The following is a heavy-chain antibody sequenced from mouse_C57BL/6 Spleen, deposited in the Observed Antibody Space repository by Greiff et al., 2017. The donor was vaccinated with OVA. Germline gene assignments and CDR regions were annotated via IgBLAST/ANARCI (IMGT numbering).Heavy chain of an antibody. V-gene: IGHV1-69*01. J-gene: IGHJ1*03. CDR1: GYTFTSYW. CDR3: ARRGITTVVANWYFDV. CDR2: IDPSDSYT. Sequence: VQLQQSGAELVMPGASVKLSCKASGYTFTSYWMHWVKQRPGQGLEWIGEIDPSDSYTNYNQKFKGKSTLTVDKSSSTAYMQLSSLTSEDSAVYYCARRGITTVVANWYFDVWGTGTTVTVSS. D-gene: IGHD1-1*01.